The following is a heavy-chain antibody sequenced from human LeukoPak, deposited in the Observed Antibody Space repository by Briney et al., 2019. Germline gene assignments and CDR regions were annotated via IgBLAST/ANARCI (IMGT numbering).Heavy chain of an antibody. CDR1: GFSFSSYG. CDR2: IWYDGRHK. CDR3: AKIFGYLDI. D-gene: IGHD3-22*01. V-gene: IGHV3-30*02. J-gene: IGHJ3*02. Sequence: GGSLRLSCAASGFSFSSYGMHWVRQAPGKGLEWVAVIWYDGRHKYYADSVKGRFTISRDNSKNTLYLQMNSLRAEDTAVYYCAKIFGYLDIWGQGTMVTVSS.